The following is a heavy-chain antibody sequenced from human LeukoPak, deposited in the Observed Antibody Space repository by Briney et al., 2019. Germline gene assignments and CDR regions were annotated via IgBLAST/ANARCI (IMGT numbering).Heavy chain of an antibody. J-gene: IGHJ6*02. CDR1: GFTFSSYG. D-gene: IGHD4-11*01. Sequence: GGSLRLSCAASGFTFSSYGMHWVRQAPGKGLEWVAVIPYDGSNKYYADSVKGRFTISRDNSKNTLYLQMNSLRAEDTAVYYCAKGPLVTEEYYYYYGVDVWGQGTTVSVSS. CDR2: IPYDGSNK. V-gene: IGHV3-30*18. CDR3: AKGPLVTEEYYYYYGVDV.